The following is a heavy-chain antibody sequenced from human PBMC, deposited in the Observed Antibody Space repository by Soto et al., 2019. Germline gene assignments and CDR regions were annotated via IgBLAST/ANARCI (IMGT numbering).Heavy chain of an antibody. Sequence: GESLKISCKGSGYSFTSYWIGWVRQMPGKGLEWMGIIYPGDSDTRYSPSFQGQVTISADKSISTAYLQWSSLKASDTAMYYCARQPGYVRSTGWLRYYYYMDVWGKGTTVTVSS. CDR3: ARQPGYVRSTGWLRYYYYMDV. V-gene: IGHV5-51*01. D-gene: IGHD5-12*01. J-gene: IGHJ6*03. CDR1: GYSFTSYW. CDR2: IYPGDSDT.